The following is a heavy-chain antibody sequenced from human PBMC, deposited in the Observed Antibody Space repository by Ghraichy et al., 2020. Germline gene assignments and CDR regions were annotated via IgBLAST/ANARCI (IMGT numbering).Heavy chain of an antibody. CDR1: GFTFDDYA. J-gene: IGHJ4*02. V-gene: IGHV3-9*01. D-gene: IGHD1-1*01. CDR3: AKVTRAGYYFDY. Sequence: SLNISCAASGFTFDDYAMHWVRQAPGKGLEWVSGISWNSGSIGYADSVKGRFTISRDNAKNSLYLQMNSLRAEDTALYYCAKVTRAGYYFDYWGQGTLVTVSS. CDR2: ISWNSGSI.